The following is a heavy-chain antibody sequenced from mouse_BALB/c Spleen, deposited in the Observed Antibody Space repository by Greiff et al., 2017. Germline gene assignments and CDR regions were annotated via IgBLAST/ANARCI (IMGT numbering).Heavy chain of an antibody. Sequence: EVQLVESGGGLVKPGGSLKLSCAASGFTFSSYAMSWVRQTPEKRLEWVASISSGGSTYYPDSVKGRFTISRDNARNILYLQMSSLRSEDTAMYYCARKMGGNYPWFAYWGQGTLVTVSA. CDR2: ISSGGST. V-gene: IGHV5-6-5*01. D-gene: IGHD2-1*01. CDR3: ARKMGGNYPWFAY. J-gene: IGHJ3*01. CDR1: GFTFSSYA.